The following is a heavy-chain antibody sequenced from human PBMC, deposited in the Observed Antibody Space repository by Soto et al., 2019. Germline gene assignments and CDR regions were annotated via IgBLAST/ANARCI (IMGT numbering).Heavy chain of an antibody. J-gene: IGHJ5*02. Sequence: EVQLLESGGGLVQPGGSLRLSCAASGFTFSGYAMTWVRQAPGKGLEWVSTVTGGGDSTYYADSVKGRFSISRDNSKNRLYLQMTSRGPDYAALYYCSRGRGGVLVDWFDPWGQGTLVTVSS. V-gene: IGHV3-23*01. CDR3: SRGRGGVLVDWFDP. D-gene: IGHD2-8*01. CDR2: VTGGGDST. CDR1: GFTFSGYA.